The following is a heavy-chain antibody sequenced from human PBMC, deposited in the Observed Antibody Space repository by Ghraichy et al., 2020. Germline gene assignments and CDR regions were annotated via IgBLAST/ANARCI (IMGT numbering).Heavy chain of an antibody. Sequence: GGSLRLSCAASGFTVSSNYMSWVRQAPGKGLEWVSVIYSGGSTYYADSVKGRFTISRDNSKNTLYLQMNSLRAEDTAVYYCARDRVTPAYYYGMDVWGQGTTVTVSS. CDR1: GFTVSSNY. CDR3: ARDRVTPAYYYGMDV. CDR2: IYSGGST. D-gene: IGHD4-23*01. V-gene: IGHV3-53*01. J-gene: IGHJ6*02.